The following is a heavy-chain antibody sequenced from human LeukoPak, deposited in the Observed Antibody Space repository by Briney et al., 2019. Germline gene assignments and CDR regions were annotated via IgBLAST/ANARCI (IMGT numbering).Heavy chain of an antibody. CDR3: ARVLRYCSGGNCYSGGLGYMDV. CDR2: ISSGGSYI. J-gene: IGHJ6*03. V-gene: IGHV3-21*04. D-gene: IGHD2-15*01. Sequence: PGGSLRLSCAASGFTFDTYTMNWVRQAPGKGLELVSSISSGGSYIYYADSVKGRFIISRDNAQKSLFLQMNSLRAEDTAVYYCARVLRYCSGGNCYSGGLGYMDVWGKGTTVTVSS. CDR1: GFTFDTYT.